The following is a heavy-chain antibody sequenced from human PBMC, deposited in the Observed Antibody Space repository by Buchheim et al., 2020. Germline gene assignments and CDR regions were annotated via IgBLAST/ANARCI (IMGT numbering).Heavy chain of an antibody. V-gene: IGHV3-21*01. Sequence: EVQLVESGGGLVKPGGSLRLSCAASGFTFSSYSMNWVRQAPGKGLEWVSSISSSSSYIYYADSVKGRFTISRDNAKNSLYLQMNSLRAEDTAVYYCAREGGYCSGGSCYSLYYYYYYGMDVWGQGTT. CDR2: ISSSSSYI. CDR1: GFTFSSYS. D-gene: IGHD2-15*01. J-gene: IGHJ6*02. CDR3: AREGGYCSGGSCYSLYYYYYYGMDV.